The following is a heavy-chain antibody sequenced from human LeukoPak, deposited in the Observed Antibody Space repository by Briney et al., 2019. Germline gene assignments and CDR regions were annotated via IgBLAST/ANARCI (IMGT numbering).Heavy chain of an antibody. CDR3: ARDKQHSYGRYFDH. D-gene: IGHD5-18*01. V-gene: IGHV4-59*02. Sequence: SETLSLTCTVSGGSVSTYHWNWIRKSPEKGLEWIGYMQSTGNSNYNPSLKSRVTMSVDMSRNQIVLNLSSVTAADTAVYFCARDKQHSYGRYFDHWGQGTLVTVSS. J-gene: IGHJ4*02. CDR2: MQSTGNS. CDR1: GGSVSTYH.